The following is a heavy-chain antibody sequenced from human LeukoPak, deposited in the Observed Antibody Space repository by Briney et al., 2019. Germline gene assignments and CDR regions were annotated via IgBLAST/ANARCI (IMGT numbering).Heavy chain of an antibody. CDR1: GGSISSSSYY. D-gene: IGHD3-3*01. CDR3: ARVYGAAGFWSGYYPSYYMDV. Sequence: SETLSLTCTVSGGSISSSSYYWGWIRQPPGKGLEWIGSIYYSGSTNYNPSLKSRVTISVDTSKNQFSLKLSSVTAADTAVYYCARVYGAAGFWSGYYPSYYMDVWGKGTTVTVSS. J-gene: IGHJ6*03. V-gene: IGHV4-39*07. CDR2: IYYSGST.